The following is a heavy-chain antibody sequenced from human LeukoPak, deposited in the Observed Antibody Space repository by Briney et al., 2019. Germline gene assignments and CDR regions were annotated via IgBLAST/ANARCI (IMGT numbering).Heavy chain of an antibody. CDR1: GFTFSGSA. CDR2: IRSKANSYAT. V-gene: IGHV3-73*01. J-gene: IGHJ6*02. D-gene: IGHD4-17*01. CDR3: TKTTVTTHYYYYYGMDV. Sequence: GGSLKLSCAASGFTFSGSAMHLVRPASGKGLGWVGRIRSKANSYATAYAASVKGRFTISRDDSKNTAYLQMNSLKTEATAVYYCTKTTVTTHYYYYYGMDVWGQGTTVTVSS.